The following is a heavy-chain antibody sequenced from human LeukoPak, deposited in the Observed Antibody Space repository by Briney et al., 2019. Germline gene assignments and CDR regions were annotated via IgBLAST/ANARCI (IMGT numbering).Heavy chain of an antibody. CDR2: ISSTSSTI. V-gene: IGHV3-48*02. D-gene: IGHD1-26*01. CDR1: GFTFSIFS. CDR3: ARDLISGAYTFDY. Sequence: GGSLTLSCATSGFTFSIFSMNWVRQAPGKGLEWVSYISSTSSTIYYADSVKGRFTISRDNAKNSLFLQMNSLRDEDTAFYYCARDLISGAYTFDYWGQGTLVTVSS. J-gene: IGHJ4*02.